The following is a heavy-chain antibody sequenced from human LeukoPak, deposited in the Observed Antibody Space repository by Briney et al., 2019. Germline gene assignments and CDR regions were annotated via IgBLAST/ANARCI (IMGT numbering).Heavy chain of an antibody. D-gene: IGHD2-21*01. J-gene: IGHJ4*02. V-gene: IGHV4-34*01. CDR3: ARGVYGGDGDY. CDR1: GGSFSGYQ. Sequence: PSETLSLTCAVYGGSFSGYQWSWIRQPPRKGLEWIGQINHSGSTNYNPSLKSRVTISVDTSRNQFSLRLTSVTAADTAVYYCARGVYGGDGDYWGQGTLVTVSS. CDR2: INHSGST.